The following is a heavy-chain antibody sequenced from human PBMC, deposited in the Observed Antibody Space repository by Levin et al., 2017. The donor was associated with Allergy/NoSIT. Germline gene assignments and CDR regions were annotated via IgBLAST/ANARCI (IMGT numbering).Heavy chain of an antibody. CDR1: GGSISSYY. CDR2: IYYSGST. D-gene: IGHD3-9*01. V-gene: IGHV4-59*01. Sequence: SETLSLTCTVSGGSISSYYWSWIRQPPGKGLEWIGYIYYSGSTNYNPSLKSRVTISVDTSKNQFSLKLSSVTAADTAVYYCARGERYFDWYAPGGTFWFDPWGQGTLVTVSS. J-gene: IGHJ5*02. CDR3: ARGERYFDWYAPGGTFWFDP.